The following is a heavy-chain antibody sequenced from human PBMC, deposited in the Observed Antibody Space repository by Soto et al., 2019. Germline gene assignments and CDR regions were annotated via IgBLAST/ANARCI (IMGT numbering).Heavy chain of an antibody. CDR2: ISWNSGSI. D-gene: IGHD3-22*01. J-gene: IGHJ4*02. Sequence: PGGSLRLSCAASGFTFSSYAMHWVRQAPGKGLEWVSGISWNSGSIGYADSVKGRFTISRDNAKNSLYLQMNSLRAEDTALYYCAKEVYYYDSSGYYYYFDYWGQGTLVTVSS. CDR1: GFTFSSYA. CDR3: AKEVYYYDSSGYYYYFDY. V-gene: IGHV3-9*01.